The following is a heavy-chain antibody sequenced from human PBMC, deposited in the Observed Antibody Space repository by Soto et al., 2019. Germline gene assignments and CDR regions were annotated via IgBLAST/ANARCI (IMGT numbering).Heavy chain of an antibody. Sequence: PSKTLSLTCTVSGGSISTGQYYWSWLRQHPEKGLEWIGYIYHSGATFNSPSLESRLTISVDTSKNQFSLKLRSVTAADTAVYYCARLPHHSTYYFDYWGQGALVT. CDR3: ARLPHHSTYYFDY. CDR1: GGSISTGQYY. J-gene: IGHJ4*02. CDR2: IYHSGAT. D-gene: IGHD5-18*01. V-gene: IGHV4-31*03.